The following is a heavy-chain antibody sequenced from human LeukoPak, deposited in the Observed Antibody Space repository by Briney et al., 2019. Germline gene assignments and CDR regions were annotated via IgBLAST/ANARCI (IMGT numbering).Heavy chain of an antibody. V-gene: IGHV3-13*04. D-gene: IGHD6-13*01. CDR1: GFTFSSYD. Sequence: GGSLRLSCAASGFTFSSYDMHWVRQATGKGLEWVSAIGTAGDTYYPGSVKGRFTISRENAKNSLYLQMNSLRAGDTAAYYCARGAAAGTFLDYWGQGTLVTVSS. J-gene: IGHJ4*02. CDR3: ARGAAAGTFLDY. CDR2: IGTAGDT.